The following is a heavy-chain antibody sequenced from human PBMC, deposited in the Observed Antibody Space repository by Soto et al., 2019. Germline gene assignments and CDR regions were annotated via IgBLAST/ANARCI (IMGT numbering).Heavy chain of an antibody. CDR2: INPSGDST. J-gene: IGHJ5*02. V-gene: IGHV1-46*01. Sequence: QVQLVQSGAEVKKPGASVKVSCKASGYMFTNYHIHWVRQAPGQGLEWMGVINPSGDSTNYAPKFKGRVIMPQETSTTTVYIDLSSLTSEDTAVYYCARPLDSSRLLSLSFAPWCPGTLVTVPS. D-gene: IGHD3-22*01. CDR1: GYMFTNYH. CDR3: ARPLDSSRLLSLSFAP.